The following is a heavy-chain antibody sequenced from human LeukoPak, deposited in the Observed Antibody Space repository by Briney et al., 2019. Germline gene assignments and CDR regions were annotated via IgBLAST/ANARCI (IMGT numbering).Heavy chain of an antibody. CDR2: INPNSGGT. D-gene: IGHD6-19*01. CDR1: GYTFTGYY. CDR3: AAASGSYSSVPSFDY. V-gene: IGHV1-2*02. Sequence: ASVKVSCKASGYTFTGYYMHWVRQAPGQGLEWMGWINPNSGGTNYAQKLQGRVTMTTDTSTSTAYMELRSLRSDDTAVYYCAAASGSYSSVPSFDYWGQGTLVTVSS. J-gene: IGHJ4*02.